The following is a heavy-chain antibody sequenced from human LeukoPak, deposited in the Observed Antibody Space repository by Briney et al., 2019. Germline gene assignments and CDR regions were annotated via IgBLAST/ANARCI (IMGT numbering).Heavy chain of an antibody. CDR3: ARHESIFGVVMPQPFDY. CDR2: IYYSGST. D-gene: IGHD3-3*01. CDR1: GGSISSSSYY. J-gene: IGHJ4*02. Sequence: PSETLSLTCTVSGGSISSSSYYWGWIRQPPEKGLEWIGSIYYSGSTYYNPSLKGRVTISVDTSKNQFSLKLSSVTAADTAVYYCARHESIFGVVMPQPFDYWGQGTLVTVSS. V-gene: IGHV4-39*01.